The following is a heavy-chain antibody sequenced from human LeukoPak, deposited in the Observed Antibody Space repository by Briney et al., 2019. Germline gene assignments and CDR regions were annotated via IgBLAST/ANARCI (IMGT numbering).Heavy chain of an antibody. CDR2: INAGNGNT. CDR3: ARRLRDYDILTGYLDP. V-gene: IGHV1-3*01. CDR1: GYTFTSYA. D-gene: IGHD3-9*01. Sequence: ASVKVSCKASGYTFTSYAMHWVRQAPGQRLEWMGWINAGNGNTNYAQKLQGRVTMTTDTSTSTAYMELRSLRSDDTAVYYCARRLRDYDILTGYLDPWGQGTLVTVSS. J-gene: IGHJ5*02.